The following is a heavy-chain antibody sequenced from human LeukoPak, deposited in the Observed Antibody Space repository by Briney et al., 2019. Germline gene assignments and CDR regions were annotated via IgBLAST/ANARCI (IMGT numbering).Heavy chain of an antibody. CDR1: GGSIGSYY. J-gene: IGHJ4*02. CDR2: IYYSGST. V-gene: IGHV4-59*01. D-gene: IGHD3-22*01. CDR3: ARSLNYYDSSGPYYFDY. Sequence: SETLSLTCTVSGGSIGSYYWSWIRQPPGKGLEWIGYIYYSGSTNYNPSLKSRVTISVDTSKNQFSLKLSSVTAADTAVYYCARSLNYYDSSGPYYFDYWGQGTLVTVSS.